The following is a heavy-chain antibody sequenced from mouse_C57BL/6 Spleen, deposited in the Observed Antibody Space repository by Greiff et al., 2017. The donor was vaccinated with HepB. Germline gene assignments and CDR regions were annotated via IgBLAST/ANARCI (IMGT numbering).Heavy chain of an antibody. CDR2: IDPSDSYT. J-gene: IGHJ3*01. Sequence: QVQLQQSGAELVKPGASVKLSCKASGYTFTSYWMQWVKQRPGQGLEWIGEIDPSDSYTNYNQKFKGKATLTVDTSSSTAYMQLSSLTSEDSAVYYCATKTPSIDYDGSRELGFAYWGQGTLVTVSA. CDR3: ATKTPSIDYDGSRELGFAY. CDR1: GYTFTSYW. V-gene: IGHV1-50*01. D-gene: IGHD1-1*01.